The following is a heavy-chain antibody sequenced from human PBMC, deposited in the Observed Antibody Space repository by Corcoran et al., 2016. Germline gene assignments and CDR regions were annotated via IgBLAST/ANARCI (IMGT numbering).Heavy chain of an antibody. V-gene: IGHV3-48*04. CDR1: GFTFSSYS. D-gene: IGHD6-13*01. Sequence: EVQLVESGGGLVQPGGSLRLSCAASGFTFSSYSMNWVRQAPGKGLEWVSYISSSSSTIYYADSVKGPFTISRDNAKNSLYLQMNSLRAEDTAVYYGASPYSRSWPPFDYCGQGTLVTVSS. CDR2: ISSSSSTI. CDR3: ASPYSRSWPPFDY. J-gene: IGHJ4*02.